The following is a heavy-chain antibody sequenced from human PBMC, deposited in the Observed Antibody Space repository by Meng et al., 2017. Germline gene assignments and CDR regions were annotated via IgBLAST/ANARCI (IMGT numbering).Heavy chain of an antibody. CDR1: GYSFTSYW. D-gene: IGHD4-23*01. CDR3: ARDDPGYGGNSYFDY. V-gene: IGHV5-51*01. CDR2: IYPGDSDT. J-gene: IGHJ4*02. Sequence: GGSLRLSCKGSGYSFTSYWIGWVRQMPGKGLEWMGIIYPGDSDTRYSPSFQGQVTISADKSISTAYLQWSSLKASDTATYYCARDDPGYGGNSYFDYWGQGTLVTVSS.